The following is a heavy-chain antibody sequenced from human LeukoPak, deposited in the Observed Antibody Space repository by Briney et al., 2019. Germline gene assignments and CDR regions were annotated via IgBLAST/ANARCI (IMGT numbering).Heavy chain of an antibody. CDR1: GFTFSSYI. V-gene: IGHV3-21*01. CDR2: ISSSSNYI. J-gene: IGHJ5*02. Sequence: GGSLRLSCAASGFTFSSYIMNWVRQAPGKGLEWVSSISSSSNYIYYADSVKGRFTISRDNAKNSLYLQMNSLRAEDTALYYCARDHSSYYYDSSGYLAWGQGTLVTVSS. D-gene: IGHD3-22*01. CDR3: ARDHSSYYYDSSGYLA.